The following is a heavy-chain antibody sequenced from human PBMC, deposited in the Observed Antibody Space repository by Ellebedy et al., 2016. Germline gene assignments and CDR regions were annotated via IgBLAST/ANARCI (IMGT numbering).Heavy chain of an antibody. CDR2: INHSGYT. J-gene: IGHJ4*02. D-gene: IGHD3-9*01. V-gene: IGHV4-34*09. CDR3: ARRKDVLTGYYPFDS. Sequence: SETLSLXCAVYGGSVSGYFWTWIRQPPGKGLEWIGEINHSGYTNYNPSLKSRVTISVDTSKNQFSLKLNSVTAADTAVYYCARRKDVLTGYYPFDSWGQGTLVTVSS. CDR1: GGSVSGYF.